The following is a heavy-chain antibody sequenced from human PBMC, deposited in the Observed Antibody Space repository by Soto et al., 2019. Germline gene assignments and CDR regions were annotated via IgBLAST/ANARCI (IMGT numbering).Heavy chain of an antibody. CDR2: IYWDDDK. J-gene: IGHJ5*02. CDR3: AHYSVRRLPYGVVPAAIPWFDP. V-gene: IGHV2-5*02. D-gene: IGHD2-2*02. CDR1: GFSLSTSGVG. Sequence: SGPTLVNPTQTPTLTCTFSGFSLSTSGVGVGWIRQPPGKALEWLALIYWDDDKRYSPSLKSRLTITKDTSKNQVVLTMTNMDPVDTATYYCAHYSVRRLPYGVVPAAIPWFDPWGQGTLVTVSS.